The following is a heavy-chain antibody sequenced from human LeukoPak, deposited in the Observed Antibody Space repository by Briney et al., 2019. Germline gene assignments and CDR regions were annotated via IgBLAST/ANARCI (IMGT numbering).Heavy chain of an antibody. D-gene: IGHD5-18*01. CDR3: ARGGVDTAMVPLYYFDY. CDR1: GCTFTSYY. CDR2: INPSGGST. J-gene: IGHJ4*02. Sequence: ASVKVSCKASGCTFTSYYMHWVRQAPGQGLEWMGIINPSGGSTSYAQKFQGRVTMTRDTSTSTVYMELSSLRSEDTAVYYCARGGVDTAMVPLYYFDYWGQGTLVTVSS. V-gene: IGHV1-46*01.